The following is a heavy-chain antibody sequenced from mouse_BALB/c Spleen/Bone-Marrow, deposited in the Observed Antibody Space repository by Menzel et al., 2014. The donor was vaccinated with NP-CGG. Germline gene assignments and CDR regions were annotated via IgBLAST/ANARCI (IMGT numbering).Heavy chain of an antibody. D-gene: IGHD2-3*01. Sequence: EVQVVESGPELVKPWASVKISCKASGYSFTDYIILWVKQSHGMSLEWIGNINPYYDSTSYNLKFKGKATLTVDKSSTTAYMHLNSLTSEDSAVYYCARVAYDGYAMGSWGQGTTVTVSS. CDR1: GYSFTDYI. V-gene: IGHV1-39*01. CDR2: INPYYDST. CDR3: ARVAYDGYAMGS. J-gene: IGHJ4*01.